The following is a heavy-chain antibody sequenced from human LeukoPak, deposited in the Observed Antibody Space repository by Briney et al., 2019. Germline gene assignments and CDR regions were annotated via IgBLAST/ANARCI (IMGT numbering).Heavy chain of an antibody. CDR2: IYYSGST. CDR1: GGSLSSSSYY. CDR3: ARLVGYYYYMDV. V-gene: IGHV4-39*01. Sequence: SETLSLTCTVSGGSLSSSSYYWGWIRQPPGKGLEWLGSIYYSGSTYYNPSLKSRVTISVDTSKNHFSLKLSSVTAADTAVYYCARLVGYYYYMDVWGKGTTVTVSS. J-gene: IGHJ6*03.